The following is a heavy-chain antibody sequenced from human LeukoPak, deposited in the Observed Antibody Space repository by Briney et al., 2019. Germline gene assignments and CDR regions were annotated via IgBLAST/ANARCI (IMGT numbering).Heavy chain of an antibody. Sequence: GGSLRLSCAASGFTFTSCAMIWVRQAPGKGLEWVSSISTGGGSTYYADSVKGRFTISRDNSKNTVSLQMNSLRAEDTAVYYCANQMGDFGVVTGFDYWGQGTVVTVSS. CDR3: ANQMGDFGVVTGFDY. CDR1: GFTFTSCA. J-gene: IGHJ4*02. V-gene: IGHV3-23*01. CDR2: ISTGGGST. D-gene: IGHD3-3*01.